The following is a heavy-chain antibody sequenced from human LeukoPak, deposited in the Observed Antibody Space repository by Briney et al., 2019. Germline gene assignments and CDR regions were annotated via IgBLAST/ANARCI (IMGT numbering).Heavy chain of an antibody. J-gene: IGHJ6*02. Sequence: GGSLRLSCAGSGFTYSSYAMHWVRQAPGKGLEWVAVISYDGSDKSYADSVRGRFTISRDNSMNTLFLQMNSLGAEDTAVYYCARDDYDSTGYYPEGYYYGVDVWGQGTTVTVSS. CDR1: GFTYSSYA. D-gene: IGHD3-22*01. CDR3: ARDDYDSTGYYPEGYYYGVDV. V-gene: IGHV3-30*04. CDR2: ISYDGSDK.